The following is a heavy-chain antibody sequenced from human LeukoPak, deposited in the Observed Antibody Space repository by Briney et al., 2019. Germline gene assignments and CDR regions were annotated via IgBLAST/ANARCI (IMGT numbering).Heavy chain of an antibody. Sequence: KSSETLSLTCAVYGGSFSGYYWSWIRQPPGKGLEWIGEINHSGSTNYNPSLKSRVTISVDTSKNQFSLKLSSVTAADTAVYYCARGRVVLMVYAFYFDYWGQGTLVTVSS. CDR3: ARGRVVLMVYAFYFDY. CDR1: GGSFSGYY. D-gene: IGHD2-8*01. CDR2: INHSGST. V-gene: IGHV4-34*01. J-gene: IGHJ4*02.